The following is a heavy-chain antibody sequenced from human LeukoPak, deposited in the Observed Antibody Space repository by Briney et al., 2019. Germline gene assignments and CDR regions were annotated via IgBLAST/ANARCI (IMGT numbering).Heavy chain of an antibody. V-gene: IGHV1-2*02. CDR2: INPNSGGT. J-gene: IGHJ3*02. CDR1: GYTFTGYY. CDR3: ARDVEVVPAAISHDAFDI. D-gene: IGHD2-2*01. Sequence: ASVKVSCKASGYTFTGYYMHWVRQAPGQGLEWMGWINPNSGGTNYAQKFQGRVTMTRDTSISTAYMELSRLRSDDTAVYYRARDVEVVPAAISHDAFDIWGQGTMVTVSS.